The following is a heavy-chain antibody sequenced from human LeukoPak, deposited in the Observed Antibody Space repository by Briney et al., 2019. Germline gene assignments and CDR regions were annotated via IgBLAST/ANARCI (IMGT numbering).Heavy chain of an antibody. V-gene: IGHV1-18*01. CDR3: ARDGSSSWPGATNWFDP. Sequence: ASVKVSCKASGYTFTSYGIIWVRQAPGQGLEWMGWISAYNGNTNYAQKLQGRVTMTTDTSTSTAYMELRSLRSDDTAVYYCARDGSSSWPGATNWFDPWGQGTLVTVSS. D-gene: IGHD6-13*01. CDR1: GYTFTSYG. J-gene: IGHJ5*02. CDR2: ISAYNGNT.